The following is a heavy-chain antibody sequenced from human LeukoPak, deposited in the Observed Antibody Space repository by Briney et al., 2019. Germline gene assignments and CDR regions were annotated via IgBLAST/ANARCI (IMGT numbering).Heavy chain of an antibody. CDR3: ARVEHFDWLDYHWFDP. J-gene: IGHJ5*02. CDR1: GYSFTDYY. V-gene: IGHV1-2*02. Sequence: ASVKVSCKASGYSFTDYYIHWVRQAPGQGLEWMGWINPNSGGTKYAQNLQGRVTMTRDTTISTAYMELSRLTSDDTAVYYCARVEHFDWLDYHWFDPWGQGTLVTVSS. D-gene: IGHD3-9*01. CDR2: INPNSGGT.